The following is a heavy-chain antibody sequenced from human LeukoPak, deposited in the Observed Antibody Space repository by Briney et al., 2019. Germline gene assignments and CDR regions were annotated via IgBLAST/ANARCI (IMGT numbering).Heavy chain of an antibody. D-gene: IGHD2-15*01. CDR3: ARSGYCSGGRCDYYYYYGMDV. CDR1: GYSFTSYW. V-gene: IGHV5-51*01. Sequence: GESLKISCKGSGYSFTSYWIAWVRQMPGKGLEWMGIIYPGDSDTRYSPSFQGQVTISADKSISTAYLQWSSLKASDTATYYCARSGYCSGGRCDYYYYYGMDVWGQGTTVTVSS. J-gene: IGHJ6*02. CDR2: IYPGDSDT.